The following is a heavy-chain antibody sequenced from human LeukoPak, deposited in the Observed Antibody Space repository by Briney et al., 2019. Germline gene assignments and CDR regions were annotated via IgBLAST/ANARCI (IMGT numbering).Heavy chain of an antibody. CDR1: GGSISSSSYY. V-gene: IGHV4-39*01. D-gene: IGHD7-27*01. J-gene: IGHJ5*02. CDR3: ARLPELGNWFDP. Sequence: PSETLSLTCTVSGGSISSSSYYWGWIRQPPGKGLEWIGSIYYSGSTYYNPSLKSRVTISVDTSKNQFSLKLSSVTAADTAVYYCARLPELGNWFDPWGQGTLVTVSS. CDR2: IYYSGST.